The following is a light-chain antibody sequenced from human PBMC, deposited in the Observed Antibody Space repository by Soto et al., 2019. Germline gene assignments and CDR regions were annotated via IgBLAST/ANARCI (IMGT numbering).Light chain of an antibody. J-gene: IGKJ4*01. V-gene: IGKV3D-20*01. CDR3: QQYASSPLT. Sequence: EIVLTQSPATLSLSPGERATLSCGASQSVGRDYLAWYQQKPGLAPRLLIHGASIRATGIPDRFSGSGSGTDFTLIIYRLEPEDFAVYFCQQYASSPLTFGGGTEVEIK. CDR1: QSVGRDY. CDR2: GAS.